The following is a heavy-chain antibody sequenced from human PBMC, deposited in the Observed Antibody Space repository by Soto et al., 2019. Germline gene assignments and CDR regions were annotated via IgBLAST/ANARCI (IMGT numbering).Heavy chain of an antibody. Sequence: GGSLRLSCAASGFTFSGYAMSWVRQAPGKGLEWVSAISGSGGSTYYADSVKGRFTISRDNSKNTLYLQMNSLRAEDTAVYYCAEVPGIAAAGKMNYFDYWGQGTLVTVSS. V-gene: IGHV3-23*01. CDR3: AEVPGIAAAGKMNYFDY. CDR1: GFTFSGYA. J-gene: IGHJ4*02. CDR2: ISGSGGST. D-gene: IGHD6-13*01.